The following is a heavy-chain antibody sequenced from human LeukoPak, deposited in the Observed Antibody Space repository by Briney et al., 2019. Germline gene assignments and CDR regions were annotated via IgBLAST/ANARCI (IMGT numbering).Heavy chain of an antibody. CDR3: ARDYGDYAFAGNWFDP. V-gene: IGHV1-46*01. Sequence: GASVKVSCKASGYTFSGYYLHWVRQAPGQGLEWMGIINPSGGSTSYAQKFQGRVTMTRDTSTSTVYMGLSSLRSEDTAVYYCARDYGDYAFAGNWFDPWGQGTLVTVSS. CDR2: INPSGGST. CDR1: GYTFSGYY. D-gene: IGHD4-17*01. J-gene: IGHJ5*02.